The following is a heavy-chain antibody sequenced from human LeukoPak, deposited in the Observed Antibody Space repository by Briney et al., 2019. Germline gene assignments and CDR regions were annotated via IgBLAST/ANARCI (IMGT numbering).Heavy chain of an antibody. V-gene: IGHV3-30*14. D-gene: IGHD1-26*01. CDR1: GFTFSSYA. CDR2: ISYDGSNK. Sequence: GGSLRLSCAASGFTFSSYAMHWVRQAPGKGLEWVAVISYDGSNKYYADSVKGRFTISRDNSKNTLYLQMNSLRAEDTAVYYCARNSGTFDYWGQGTLVTVSS. CDR3: ARNSGTFDY. J-gene: IGHJ4*02.